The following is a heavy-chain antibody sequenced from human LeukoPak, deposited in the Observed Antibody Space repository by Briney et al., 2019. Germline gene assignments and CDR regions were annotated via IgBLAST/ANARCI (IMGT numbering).Heavy chain of an antibody. D-gene: IGHD3-3*01. CDR2: ISAYNGNT. CDR3: ASWDYDFWSGYSS. Sequence: ASVKVSCKASGGTFSSYGISWVRQAPGQGLEWMGWISAYNGNTNYAQKLQGRVTMTTDTSTSTAYMELRSLRSDDTAVYYCASWDYDFWSGYSSWGQGTLVTVSS. CDR1: GGTFSSYG. J-gene: IGHJ5*02. V-gene: IGHV1-18*01.